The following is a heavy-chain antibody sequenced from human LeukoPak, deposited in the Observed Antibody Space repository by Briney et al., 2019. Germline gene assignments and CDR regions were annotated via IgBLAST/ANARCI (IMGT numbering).Heavy chain of an antibody. V-gene: IGHV3-30-3*01. J-gene: IGHJ4*02. Sequence: GGSLILSCAAAGFTFSSYAMHWVRQAPGKGLEWVAVISYDGSNKYYADSVKGRFTISRDNSKNTLYLQMNSLRAEDTAVYYCARDPKRDGYNPYYFDYWGQGTLVTVSS. CDR3: ARDPKRDGYNPYYFDY. CDR1: GFTFSSYA. CDR2: ISYDGSNK. D-gene: IGHD5-24*01.